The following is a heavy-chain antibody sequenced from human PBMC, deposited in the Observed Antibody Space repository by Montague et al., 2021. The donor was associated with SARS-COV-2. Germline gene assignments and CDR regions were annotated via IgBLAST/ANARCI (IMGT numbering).Heavy chain of an antibody. CDR3: ARVRYYGSGTSLGMDG. CDR1: GGSFSGYY. V-gene: IGHV4-34*01. D-gene: IGHD3-10*01. Sequence: SETLSLTCAVYGGSFSGYYWSWIRQPPGKGLEWIGEINHSGSTNYNPSLKSRVTISVDTSKNQFYLKLSSVTAADTAVYYCARVRYYGSGTSLGMDGGGQGTTVTVSS. J-gene: IGHJ6*02. CDR2: INHSGST.